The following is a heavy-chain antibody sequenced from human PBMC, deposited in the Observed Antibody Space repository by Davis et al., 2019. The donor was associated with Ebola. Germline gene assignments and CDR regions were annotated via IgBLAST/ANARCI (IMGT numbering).Heavy chain of an antibody. D-gene: IGHD6-13*01. J-gene: IGHJ6*02. Sequence: GESLKISCAASGFTFSSYAMHWVRQAPGKVLEWVAVISYDGSNKYYADSVKGRFTISRDNSKNTLYLQMNSLRAEDTAVYYCARGPIWIAAALGGMDVWGQGTTVTVSS. CDR3: ARGPIWIAAALGGMDV. CDR1: GFTFSSYA. V-gene: IGHV3-30*04. CDR2: ISYDGSNK.